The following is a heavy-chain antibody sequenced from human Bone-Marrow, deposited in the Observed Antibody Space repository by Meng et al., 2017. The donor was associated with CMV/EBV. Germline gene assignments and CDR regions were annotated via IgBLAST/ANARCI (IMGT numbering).Heavy chain of an antibody. D-gene: IGHD2-2*01. V-gene: IGHV1-2*02. CDR2: INPNSGGT. Sequence: ASVKVSCKASGYTFTGYYMHWVRQAPGQGLEWMGWINPNSGGTNYAQKFQGRVTMTRDTSISTAYMELSRLRSDDTAVYYCAREAWYRVVVPAAYGMDVWGQGTTVTVSS. CDR1: GYTFTGYY. CDR3: AREAWYRVVVPAAYGMDV. J-gene: IGHJ6*02.